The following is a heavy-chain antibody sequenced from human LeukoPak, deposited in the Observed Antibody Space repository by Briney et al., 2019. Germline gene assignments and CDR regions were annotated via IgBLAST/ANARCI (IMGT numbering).Heavy chain of an antibody. CDR1: GFTVSSNY. D-gene: IGHD7-27*01. CDR3: ARVNWARLDY. V-gene: IGHV3-66*01. J-gene: IGHJ4*02. CDR2: IYSGGST. Sequence: GGSPRLSCAASGFTVSSNYMSWVRQAPGKGLEWVSVIYSGGSTYYADSVKGRFTISRDNSKNTLYLQMNSLRAEDTAVYYCARVNWARLDYWGQGALVTVSS.